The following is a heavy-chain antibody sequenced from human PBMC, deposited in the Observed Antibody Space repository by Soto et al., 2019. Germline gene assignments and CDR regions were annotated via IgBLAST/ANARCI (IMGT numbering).Heavy chain of an antibody. D-gene: IGHD3-9*01. CDR2: ISGSGGST. V-gene: IGHV3-23*01. CDR3: AKDVTVVGYFDWSPHPY. CDR1: GFTFSSYA. J-gene: IGHJ4*02. Sequence: PVGSLRLSCAASGFTFSSYAMSWVRQAPGKGLEWVSAISGSGGSTYYADSVKGRFTISRDNSKNTLYLQMNSLRAEDTAVYYCAKDVTVVGYFDWSPHPYWGQGTLVTVSS.